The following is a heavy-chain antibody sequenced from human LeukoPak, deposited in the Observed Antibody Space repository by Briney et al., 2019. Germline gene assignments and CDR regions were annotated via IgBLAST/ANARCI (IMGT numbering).Heavy chain of an antibody. J-gene: IGHJ4*02. D-gene: IGHD2-15*01. V-gene: IGHV4-59*01. Sequence: SETLSLTCTVSGGSISSYYWSWIRQPPGKGLEWIGYIHFSGSTNYNPSLRSRVTISRDTSKNQFSLKLTSVTAADTAVYYCARGYCSGGSCPNFDYWGQGTLVTVSS. CDR2: IHFSGST. CDR1: GGSISSYY. CDR3: ARGYCSGGSCPNFDY.